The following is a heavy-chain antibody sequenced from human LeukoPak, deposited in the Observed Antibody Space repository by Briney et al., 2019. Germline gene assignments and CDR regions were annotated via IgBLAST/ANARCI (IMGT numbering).Heavy chain of an antibody. Sequence: SETLSLTCTVSGGSISSSSYYWGWIRQPPGKGLEWIGSIYYSGSTYYNPSLKSRVTISVDTSKNQFSLKLSSVTAADTAVYYCARRGTYYYDSSGYSLGYWGQGTLVTVSS. CDR2: IYYSGST. J-gene: IGHJ4*02. V-gene: IGHV4-39*01. D-gene: IGHD3-22*01. CDR1: GGSISSSSYY. CDR3: ARRGTYYYDSSGYSLGY.